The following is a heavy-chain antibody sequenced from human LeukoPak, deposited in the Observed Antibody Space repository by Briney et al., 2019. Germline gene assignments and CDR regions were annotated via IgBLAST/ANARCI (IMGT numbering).Heavy chain of an antibody. J-gene: IGHJ1*01. CDR2: IYTSGST. CDR3: ARRVRGYYDSSGSGIQH. D-gene: IGHD3-22*01. V-gene: IGHV4-4*07. Sequence: SETLSLTCTVSGGSISSYYWSWIRQPAGKGLEWIGRIYTSGSTNYNPSLESRVTISVDTSKNQFSLKLSSVTAADTAVYYCARRVRGYYDSSGSGIQHWGQGTLVTVSS. CDR1: GGSISSYY.